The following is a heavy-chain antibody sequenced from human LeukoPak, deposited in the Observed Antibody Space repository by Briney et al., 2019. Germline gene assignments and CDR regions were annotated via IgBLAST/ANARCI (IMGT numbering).Heavy chain of an antibody. V-gene: IGHV3-23*01. Sequence: PGGSLRLSCAASGFTFSSYAMSWVRQAPGKGLEWVSTISESGSATYDADSVKGRLTISRDNSKSTLFLQMNSLRAEDTAVYYCAKDKNYYGSGSYGNDYWGQGTLVTVSS. CDR1: GFTFSSYA. CDR2: ISESGSAT. D-gene: IGHD3-10*01. J-gene: IGHJ4*02. CDR3: AKDKNYYGSGSYGNDY.